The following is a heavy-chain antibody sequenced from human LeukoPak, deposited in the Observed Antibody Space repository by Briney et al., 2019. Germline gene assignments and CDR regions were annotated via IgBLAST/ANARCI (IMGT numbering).Heavy chain of an antibody. V-gene: IGHV3-53*01. J-gene: IGHJ4*02. Sequence: GGSLRLSCAASGFTFSNYNMSWVRQAPGKGLEWVAVSYSGGSRSYAESVKGRFTISRDNSQNTLYLQMNSLRAEDTAVYYCARVWELSFDYWGQGTLVTVSS. D-gene: IGHD1-26*01. CDR1: GFTFSNYN. CDR2: SYSGGSR. CDR3: ARVWELSFDY.